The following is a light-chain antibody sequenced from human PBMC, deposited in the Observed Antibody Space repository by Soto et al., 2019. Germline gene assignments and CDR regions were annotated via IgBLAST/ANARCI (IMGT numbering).Light chain of an antibody. J-gene: IGKJ1*01. CDR1: HSVTSNY. V-gene: IGKV3-20*01. CDR3: QEYGSSPTA. CDR2: GAS. Sequence: EFVLTQSTGTLSLSPGERAILSCTASHSVTSNYLAWYQQKPGQTPKLLIFGASIRDSGIPYRFSGSGSGTDFTLTISRLEPEDFAVYHCQEYGSSPTAFGQGTKVDIK.